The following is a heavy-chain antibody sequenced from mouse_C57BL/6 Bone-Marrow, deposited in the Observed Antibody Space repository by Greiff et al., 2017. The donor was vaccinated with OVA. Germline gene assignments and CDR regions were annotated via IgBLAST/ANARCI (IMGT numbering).Heavy chain of an antibody. CDR2: ICPGSGTT. Sequence: QVQLQQSGAELVRPGASVKLSCKASGYTFTDYYINWVKQRPGQGLEWIARICPGSGTTYYNEKFKGKATLTAEKSSSTAYMQLSSLTSEDSAVYFGARARRYDGDSFDYWGQGTTLTVSS. CDR1: GYTFTDYY. V-gene: IGHV1-76*01. J-gene: IGHJ2*01. D-gene: IGHD2-3*01. CDR3: ARARRYDGDSFDY.